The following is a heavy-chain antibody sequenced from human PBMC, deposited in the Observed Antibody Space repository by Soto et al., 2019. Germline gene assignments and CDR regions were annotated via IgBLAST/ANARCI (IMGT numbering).Heavy chain of an antibody. V-gene: IGHV3-11*05. Sequence: QVQLVESGGGLVKPGGSLRLSCAASGFSFSDYYMSWIRQAPGKGLEWLSYISTSSGYTNYADSVKGRFTISRDNAKNTLYLQMNSLRAEDTAVYSCARVGCSTTRCYWYFDLWGRGTLVTVSS. CDR3: ARVGCSTTRCYWYFDL. CDR2: ISTSSGYT. D-gene: IGHD2-2*01. CDR1: GFSFSDYY. J-gene: IGHJ2*01.